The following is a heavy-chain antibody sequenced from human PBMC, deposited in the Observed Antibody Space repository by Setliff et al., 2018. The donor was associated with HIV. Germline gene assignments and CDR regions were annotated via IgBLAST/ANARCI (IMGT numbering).Heavy chain of an antibody. J-gene: IGHJ3*02. D-gene: IGHD1-1*01. Sequence: GGSLRLSCAAPGFTFDDYAMHWGRQAPGKGLEWVSGINWNSGTIAYADFVKGRFTISRDNTKNFVSLEMTNLRPEDTALYFCAKDYGDGHNWGAFDISGQGTMVTVSS. V-gene: IGHV3-9*01. CDR2: INWNSGTI. CDR3: AKDYGDGHNWGAFDI. CDR1: GFTFDDYA.